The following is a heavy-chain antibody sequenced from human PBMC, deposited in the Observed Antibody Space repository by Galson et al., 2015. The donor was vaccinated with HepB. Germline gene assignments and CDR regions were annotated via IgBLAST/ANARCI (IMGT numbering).Heavy chain of an antibody. D-gene: IGHD2-2*01. J-gene: IGHJ4*02. V-gene: IGHV3-9*01. Sequence: SLRLSCATSGFTFDDYAIHWVRQAPGKGLEWVSGISWNGNSIGYADSVKDRFTISRDNAKSSLYLHMNSLRPEDSALYYCAKDLRLFEVVPPGFDYWGQGTLVTVSS. CDR1: GFTFDDYA. CDR2: ISWNGNSI. CDR3: AKDLRLFEVVPPGFDY.